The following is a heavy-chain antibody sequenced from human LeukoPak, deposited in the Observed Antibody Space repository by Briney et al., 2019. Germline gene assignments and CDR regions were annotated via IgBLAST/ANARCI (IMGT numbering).Heavy chain of an antibody. V-gene: IGHV3-30*18. CDR2: ISYDGSKR. D-gene: IGHD6-19*01. Sequence: GGSLRLSCAASGFTFSSYSMNWVRQAPGKGLEWVAVISYDGSKRYHADSVRGRFTISRDNSKNTLYLQMNSLRAEDTAVYYCAKDSRAVAGTGGAFHIWGQGTMVTVSS. J-gene: IGHJ3*02. CDR3: AKDSRAVAGTGGAFHI. CDR1: GFTFSSYS.